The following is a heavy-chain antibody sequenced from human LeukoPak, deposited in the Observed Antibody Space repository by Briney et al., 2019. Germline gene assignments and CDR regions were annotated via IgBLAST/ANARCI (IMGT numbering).Heavy chain of an antibody. J-gene: IGHJ1*01. V-gene: IGHV4-34*01. Sequence: SETLSLTCGVYGGSFSGYLWNWIRQPPGKDLEWLGEINHSGSANYHPSLKSRVTISVDTSKNQFSLKLSSVTAADTAVYYCASPGGDIVVVPFQHWGQGTLVTVPS. CDR3: ASPGGDIVVVPFQH. CDR1: GGSFSGYL. D-gene: IGHD2-15*01. CDR2: INHSGSA.